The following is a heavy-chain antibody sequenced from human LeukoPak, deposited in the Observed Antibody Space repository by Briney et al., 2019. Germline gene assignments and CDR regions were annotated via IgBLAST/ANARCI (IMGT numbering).Heavy chain of an antibody. CDR3: ARQFRAKYNPLDH. J-gene: IGHJ4*02. Sequence: GGSLRLSCEASGYTFRDYGMNWVRQAPGKGLEWISFISGSRSLIYYADSVRGRFTISRDNAKNSLFLQMTSLTTEDTGVFYCARQFRAKYNPLDHWGQGTLVTVSS. D-gene: IGHD1-1*01. CDR2: ISGSRSLI. V-gene: IGHV3-48*04. CDR1: GYTFRDYG.